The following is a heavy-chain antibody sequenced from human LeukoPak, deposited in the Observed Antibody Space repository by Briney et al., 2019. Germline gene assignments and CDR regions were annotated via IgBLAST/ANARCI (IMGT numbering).Heavy chain of an antibody. D-gene: IGHD2/OR15-2a*01. CDR2: INTDRSST. CDR3: AHSDYFYQP. V-gene: IGHV3-74*01. J-gene: IGHJ5*02. Sequence: PGGSLRLSCAASGFTFSSYWMHWVRQAPGKGLVWVSRINTDRSSTSYADSVKGRFTISRDNAKNTLYLQMNSLRAEDTAVYYCAHSDYFYQPWGQGTLVTVSS. CDR1: GFTFSSYW.